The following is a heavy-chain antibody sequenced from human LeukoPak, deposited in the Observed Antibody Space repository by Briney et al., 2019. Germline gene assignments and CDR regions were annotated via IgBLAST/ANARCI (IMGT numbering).Heavy chain of an antibody. J-gene: IGHJ6*03. Sequence: GGSLRLSCAASGFTFDDYAMHWVRQASGKGLEWVSHITWDGGSTHYADSVEGRFTISRDNRENSLYLQMNSLRPEDTALYYCAKDRAARGRGNYFYMDVWGKGTMVTVSS. CDR3: AKDRAARGRGNYFYMDV. V-gene: IGHV3-43D*03. CDR1: GFTFDDYA. D-gene: IGHD2/OR15-2a*01. CDR2: ITWDGGST.